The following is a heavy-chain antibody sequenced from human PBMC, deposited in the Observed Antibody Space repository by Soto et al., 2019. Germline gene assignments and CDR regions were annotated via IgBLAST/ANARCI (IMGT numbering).Heavy chain of an antibody. CDR1: GFTFSSYS. CDR3: AKYHDNSGYVPIRAFDI. V-gene: IGHV3-23*01. D-gene: IGHD3-22*01. Sequence: GGSLRLSCAASGFTFSSYSMNWVRQAPGKGLEWVSVIGYSGGDPRYAESVKGRFTISRDNSKNTLFLQMDSLRAEDTAMYYCAKYHDNSGYVPIRAFDIWGQGTMVTVSS. CDR2: IGYSGGDP. J-gene: IGHJ3*02.